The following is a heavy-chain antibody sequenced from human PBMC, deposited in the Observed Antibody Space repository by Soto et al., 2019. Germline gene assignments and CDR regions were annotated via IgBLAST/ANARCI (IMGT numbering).Heavy chain of an antibody. V-gene: IGHV1-69*06. J-gene: IGHJ6*02. CDR2: IIPIFGTA. CDR3: ARVVVPAAIGGPYYYYGMDV. Sequence: SVKVSCKASGGTFSSYAISWVRQAPGQGLEWMGGIIPIFGTANYAQKFQGRVTITADKSTSTAYMELSSLRSEDTAVYYCARVVVPAAIGGPYYYYGMDVWGQGTTVTVSS. CDR1: GGTFSSYA. D-gene: IGHD2-2*01.